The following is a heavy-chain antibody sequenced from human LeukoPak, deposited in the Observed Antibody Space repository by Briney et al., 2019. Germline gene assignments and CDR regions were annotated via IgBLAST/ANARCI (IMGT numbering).Heavy chain of an antibody. D-gene: IGHD3-3*01. J-gene: IGHJ4*02. CDR2: ISYDGSNK. Sequence: RGSLRLSCAASGFTFSSYAMHWVRQAPGKGLEWVAVISYDGSNKYYADSVKGRFTISRDNSKNTLYLQMNSLRAEDTAVYYCARAIYDFWSGYYQGFDYWGQGTLVTVSS. CDR1: GFTFSSYA. CDR3: ARAIYDFWSGYYQGFDY. V-gene: IGHV3-30*04.